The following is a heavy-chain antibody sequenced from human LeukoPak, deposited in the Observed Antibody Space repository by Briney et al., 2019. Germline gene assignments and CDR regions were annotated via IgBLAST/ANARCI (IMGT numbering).Heavy chain of an antibody. D-gene: IGHD6-19*01. CDR3: ARGTLYRGWSYYLDF. CDR1: GRSLNDFY. V-gene: IGHV4-59*12. J-gene: IGHJ4*02. Sequence: KPSETLSLTCTVSGRSLNDFYWSWIRQSPGKGLEWIGSVYYSGTTSYNPSLKSRVTISVDMSKNHFSLRLRSVTAADTAMYYCARGTLYRGWSYYLDFWGQGSQVTVSS. CDR2: VYYSGTT.